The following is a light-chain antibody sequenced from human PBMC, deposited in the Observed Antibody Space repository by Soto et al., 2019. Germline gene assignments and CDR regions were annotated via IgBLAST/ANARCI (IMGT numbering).Light chain of an antibody. CDR3: QQSHGIPYT. V-gene: IGKV1-39*01. Sequence: DIQMTQSPSSLSASVGDRVTITCRASQTISTYLNWYQQKPGKAPKLLIYAASSLHSGVQSRFSGSGYGTDFTLTVSSLQPEDFETYYCQQSHGIPYTFGQGTRLEIK. CDR2: AAS. CDR1: QTISTY. J-gene: IGKJ2*01.